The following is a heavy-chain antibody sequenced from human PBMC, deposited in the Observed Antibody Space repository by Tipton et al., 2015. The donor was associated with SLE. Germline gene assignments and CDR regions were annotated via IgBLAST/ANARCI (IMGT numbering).Heavy chain of an antibody. J-gene: IGHJ4*02. CDR2: MYQTGAN. CDR1: GYSISTGYY. D-gene: IGHD3-22*01. V-gene: IGHV4-38-2*02. CDR3: ARQAYYSSGYADY. Sequence: TLSLTCTVSGYSISTGYYWGWLRQPPGKGLEWIGNMYQTGANDYNPSPKSRVTISLDTSKNQFSLKLSAVTAADTAVYYCARQAYYSSGYADYWGQGTLVTVSS.